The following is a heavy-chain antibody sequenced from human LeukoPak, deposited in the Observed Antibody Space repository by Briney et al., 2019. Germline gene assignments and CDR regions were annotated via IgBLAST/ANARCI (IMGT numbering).Heavy chain of an antibody. CDR3: ARRLAGATTFPDV. D-gene: IGHD1-26*01. CDR1: TRSINSGSYY. CDR2: IYTSGST. Sequence: SQTLTLTRTVSTRSINSGSYYWIWIRQTPGKGLERIGRIYTSGSTNYNVSLKSRVTISMDTSKNQFSLKLSSVTAADTAVYHRARRLAGATTFPDVWGQVTVVTASS. V-gene: IGHV4-61*02. J-gene: IGHJ3*01.